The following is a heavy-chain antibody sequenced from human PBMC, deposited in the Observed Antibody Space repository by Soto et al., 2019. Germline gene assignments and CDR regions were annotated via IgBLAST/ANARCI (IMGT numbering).Heavy chain of an antibody. D-gene: IGHD5-18*01. J-gene: IGHJ6*01. CDR1: GFTFSSYG. CDR2: ISYDGSNK. CDR3: AKEVGIQLGAVPHYGDDGMDV. V-gene: IGHV3-30*18. Sequence: QVQLVESGGGVVQPGRSLRLSCAASGFTFSSYGMHWVRQAPGKGLEWVAVISYDGSNKYYADSVKGRFTISRDNSKNTLYLQMNSLRAEDTAVYYCAKEVGIQLGAVPHYGDDGMDVW.